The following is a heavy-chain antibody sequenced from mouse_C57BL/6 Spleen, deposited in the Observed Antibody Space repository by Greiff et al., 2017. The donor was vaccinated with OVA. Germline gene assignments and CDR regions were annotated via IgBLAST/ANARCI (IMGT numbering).Heavy chain of an antibody. V-gene: IGHV1-9*01. CDR1: GYTFTGYW. CDR3: ARSDSGNPYYFDY. Sequence: QVQLKQSGAELMKPGASVKLSCKATGYTFTGYWIAWVKQRPGHGLEWIGEILPGSGSTNYNEKFKGTATITADTSSNTAYMQLSSLTTEDSAIYYVARSDSGNPYYFDYWGQGTTLTVSS. J-gene: IGHJ2*01. CDR2: ILPGSGST. D-gene: IGHD2-1*01.